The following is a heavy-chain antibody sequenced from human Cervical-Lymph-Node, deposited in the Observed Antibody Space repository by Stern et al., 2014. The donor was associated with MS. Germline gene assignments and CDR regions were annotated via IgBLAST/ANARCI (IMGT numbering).Heavy chain of an antibody. Sequence: VQLGQSEAEGKKPGESLKISCKLSGNSFSIYYIALVGQMTGKGLEWMGVIYPYDSDTTYSPSFQGQDTISADKSIPTAYLQWSSLRASDTAMYYCARHVQGFDYWGQGTLVTVSS. CDR2: IYPYDSDT. J-gene: IGHJ4*02. V-gene: IGHV5-51*01. CDR3: ARHVQGFDY. CDR1: GNSFSIYY.